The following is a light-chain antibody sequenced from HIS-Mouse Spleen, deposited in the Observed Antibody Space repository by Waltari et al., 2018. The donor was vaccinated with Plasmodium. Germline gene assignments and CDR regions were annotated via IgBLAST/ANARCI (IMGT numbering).Light chain of an antibody. J-gene: IGLJ1*01. Sequence: QSALTQPASVSGSPGQSITISCTGTSSDVGGYNYVSWYQQHPGKAPKLMIYDVSKRPSGVSKRLSGSKSGNTASLTISGLQAEDEADYYCSSYTSSSTLEVFGTGTKVTVL. V-gene: IGLV2-14*03. CDR2: DVS. CDR1: SSDVGGYNY. CDR3: SSYTSSSTLEV.